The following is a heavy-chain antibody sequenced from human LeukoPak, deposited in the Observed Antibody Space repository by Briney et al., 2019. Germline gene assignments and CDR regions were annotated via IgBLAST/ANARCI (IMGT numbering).Heavy chain of an antibody. V-gene: IGHV4-34*01. D-gene: IGHD2-2*02. J-gene: IGHJ4*02. CDR3: ARVVPDCSCTSCYIDY. CDR2: INHSGST. CDR1: GGSFSGYY. Sequence: SETLSLTCAVYGGSFSGYYWSWIRQPPGKGLEWIGEINHSGSTNYNPSLKSRVTISVDTSENQFSLKLSSVTAADTAVYYCARVVPDCSCTSCYIDYWGQGTLVTVSS.